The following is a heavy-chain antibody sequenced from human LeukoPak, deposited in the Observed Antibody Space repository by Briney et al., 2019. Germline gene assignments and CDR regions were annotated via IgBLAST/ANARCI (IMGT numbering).Heavy chain of an antibody. CDR1: GYTFTRYD. V-gene: IGHV1-8*01. J-gene: IGHJ4*02. Sequence: ASVKVSCKASGYTFTRYDINWVRHATGQGLEWMGWMNPNSGNTGYAQKFQGSVTMTRNTSISTAYRELSSLRSEDTAVDYGARGEGSSFDYWGQGTLVTVSS. D-gene: IGHD3-10*01. CDR3: ARGEGSSFDY. CDR2: MNPNSGNT.